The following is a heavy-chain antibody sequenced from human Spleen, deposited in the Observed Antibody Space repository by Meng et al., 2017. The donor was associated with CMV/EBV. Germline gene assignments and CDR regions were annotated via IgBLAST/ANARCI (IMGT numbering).Heavy chain of an antibody. Sequence: SLKISCAASGFTFDDYAMHWVRQAPGKGLEWVSGISWNSGSIGYADSVKGRFTISRDNAKNSLYLQMNSLRAEDTALYYCARESATYCGGDCHYFDYWGPGTLVTVSS. V-gene: IGHV3-9*01. CDR2: ISWNSGSI. CDR3: ARESATYCGGDCHYFDY. CDR1: GFTFDDYA. D-gene: IGHD2-21*01. J-gene: IGHJ4*02.